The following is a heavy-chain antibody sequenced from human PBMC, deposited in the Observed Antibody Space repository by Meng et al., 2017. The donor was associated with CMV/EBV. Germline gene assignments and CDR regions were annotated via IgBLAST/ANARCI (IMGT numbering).Heavy chain of an antibody. D-gene: IGHD3-3*01. CDR1: GYSISSGYY. V-gene: IGHV4-38-2*02. CDR3: ARADFWSGPTHHFFDY. CDR2: IYHSGST. Sequence: GSLRLSCTVSGYSISSGYYWGWIQQPPGKGLEWIGSIYHSGSTYYNPSLKSRVTISVDTSKNQFSLKLSSVTAADTAVYYCARADFWSGPTHHFFDYWGQGTLVTVSS. J-gene: IGHJ4*02.